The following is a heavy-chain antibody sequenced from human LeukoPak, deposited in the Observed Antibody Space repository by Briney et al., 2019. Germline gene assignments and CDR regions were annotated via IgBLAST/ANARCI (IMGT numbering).Heavy chain of an antibody. CDR2: ITGGGEST. CDR1: GFTFSSYA. Sequence: GGSLRLSCAASGFTFSSYAMSWVRQAPGTRLEWVSSITGGGESTYHADSVKGRFTISRDNSKNTVSLQMNSLRAEDTGVYYCAKGERVYCSASTCYPFDYWGRGIVVSVSS. D-gene: IGHD2-15*01. CDR3: AKGERVYCSASTCYPFDY. J-gene: IGHJ4*02. V-gene: IGHV3-23*01.